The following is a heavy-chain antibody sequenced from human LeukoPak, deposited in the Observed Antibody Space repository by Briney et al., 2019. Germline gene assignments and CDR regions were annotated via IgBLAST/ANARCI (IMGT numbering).Heavy chain of an antibody. CDR3: ARGIVHFDY. J-gene: IGHJ4*02. CDR1: GGSISSYY. D-gene: IGHD2/OR15-2a*01. CDR2: IYYSGST. V-gene: IGHV4-59*01. Sequence: SETLSLTCTVSGGSISSYYWSWLRQPPGKGLEWIGYIYYSGSTNYNPSLKSRVTISVDTSKNQFSLKLSSVTAADTAVYYCARGIVHFDYWGQGTLVTVSS.